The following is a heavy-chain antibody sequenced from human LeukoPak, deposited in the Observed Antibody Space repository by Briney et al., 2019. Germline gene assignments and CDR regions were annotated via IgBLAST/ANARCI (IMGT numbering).Heavy chain of an antibody. D-gene: IGHD3-10*01. CDR3: ARGRASYDY. V-gene: IGHV4-4*07. Sequence: SETLSLTCTVSGGSISNYYWTWIRQPAGKGLEWIGRIYNSGTTNYNPSPKSRVTMSVDTSKNQFSLKLSSVTAADTGVYYCARGRASYDYWGQGTLVTVSS. J-gene: IGHJ4*02. CDR2: IYNSGTT. CDR1: GGSISNYY.